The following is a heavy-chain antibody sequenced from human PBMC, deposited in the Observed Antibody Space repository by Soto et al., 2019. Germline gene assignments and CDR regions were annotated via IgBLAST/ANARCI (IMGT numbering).Heavy chain of an antibody. V-gene: IGHV4-34*01. J-gene: IGHJ6*03. CDR3: AIEGPYYGSGSYYRPYYYYYYYMDV. D-gene: IGHD3-10*01. CDR1: GGSFSGYY. Sequence: SETLSLTCAVYGGSFSGYYWSWIRQPPGKGLEWIGEINHSGSTNYNPSLKSPVTISVDTSKNQVSLKLSSVTAADTAVYYCAIEGPYYGSGSYYRPYYYYYYYMDVWGKGTTVTVSS. CDR2: INHSGST.